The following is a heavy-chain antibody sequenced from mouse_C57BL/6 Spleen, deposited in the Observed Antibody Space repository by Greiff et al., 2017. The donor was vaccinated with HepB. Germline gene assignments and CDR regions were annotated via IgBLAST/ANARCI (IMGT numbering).Heavy chain of an antibody. Sequence: EVKLVESGGGLVQSGRSLRLSCATSEFTFSDFYMEWVRQAPGKGLEWIAASRNKANDYTTEYSASVKGRFIVSRDTSQSILYLQMNALRAEDTAIYYCARGPPMDYWGQGTSVTVSS. CDR3: ARGPPMDY. CDR1: EFTFSDFY. V-gene: IGHV7-1*01. J-gene: IGHJ4*01. CDR2: SRNKANDYTT.